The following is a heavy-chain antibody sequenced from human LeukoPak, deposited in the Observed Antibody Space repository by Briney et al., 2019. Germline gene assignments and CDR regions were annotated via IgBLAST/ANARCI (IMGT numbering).Heavy chain of an antibody. Sequence: ASVKVSCKASGYTFTNYGISWVRQAPGQGLEWMGWISAYNGNTNYAQKLQGRVTMTTDTSTSTAYMELRSLRSDDTAVYYCARAPYYDFWSGYSKYYFDYWGQGTLVTVSS. J-gene: IGHJ4*02. CDR3: ARAPYYDFWSGYSKYYFDY. D-gene: IGHD3-3*01. CDR1: GYTFTNYG. V-gene: IGHV1-18*01. CDR2: ISAYNGNT.